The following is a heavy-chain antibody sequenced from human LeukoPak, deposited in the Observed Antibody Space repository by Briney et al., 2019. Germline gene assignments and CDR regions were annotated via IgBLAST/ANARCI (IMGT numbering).Heavy chain of an antibody. Sequence: MASETLSLTCTVSGGSISSNNYYWAWIRQPPGKGLEWIGSIYSSGSASYNPSLKSRVSIVLDTSKNQFSLKVTSVTAADTAVYYCARDRSSYAKGHYDYWGQGTLVTVSS. D-gene: IGHD6-6*01. J-gene: IGHJ4*01. CDR2: IYSSGSA. V-gene: IGHV4-39*07. CDR3: ARDRSSYAKGHYDY. CDR1: GGSISSNNYY.